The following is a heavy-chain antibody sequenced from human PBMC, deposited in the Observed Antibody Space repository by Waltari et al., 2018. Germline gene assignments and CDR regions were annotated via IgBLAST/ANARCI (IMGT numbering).Heavy chain of an antibody. J-gene: IGHJ5*02. D-gene: IGHD3-10*01. CDR3: ARDRVTMVRRSWSGFDP. V-gene: IGHV1-2*02. CDR1: GYTFTGYY. CDR2: INPNSGGT. Sequence: QVQLVQSGAEVKKPGASVKVSCKASGYTFTGYYMHWVRQAPGQGLEWMGWINPNSGGTNYAQKFQGRVTMTRDTSISTAYMELSRLRSDDTAVYYCARDRVTMVRRSWSGFDPWGQGTLVTVSS.